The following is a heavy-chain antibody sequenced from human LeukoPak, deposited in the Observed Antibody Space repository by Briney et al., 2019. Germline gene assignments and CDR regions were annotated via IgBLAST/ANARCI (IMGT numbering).Heavy chain of an antibody. V-gene: IGHV3-11*01. CDR2: IGSSDSII. Sequence: GGSLRLSCVASGFTLSDFYMSWIRQAPGKGLEWLADIGSSDSIISYADSLRGRFTISRDYAKNSRHLQMNSLRDEDTAVYYCGRETVAGTFDYWGQGTLVTVSS. CDR3: GRETVAGTFDY. D-gene: IGHD6-19*01. J-gene: IGHJ4*02. CDR1: GFTLSDFY.